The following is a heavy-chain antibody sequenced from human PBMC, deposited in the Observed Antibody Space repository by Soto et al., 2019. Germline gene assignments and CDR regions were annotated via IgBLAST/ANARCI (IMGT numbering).Heavy chain of an antibody. CDR1: GFTFSSYA. Sequence: GGSLRLSCAASGFTFSSYAMSWVRQAPGKGLEWVSAISGSGGSTYYADSVKGRFTISRDNSKNTLYLQMNSLRAEDTAVYYCANDGTPFYYYYYYMDVGGKGTTVTVSS. CDR2: ISGSGGST. V-gene: IGHV3-23*01. CDR3: ANDGTPFYYYYYYMDV. J-gene: IGHJ6*03.